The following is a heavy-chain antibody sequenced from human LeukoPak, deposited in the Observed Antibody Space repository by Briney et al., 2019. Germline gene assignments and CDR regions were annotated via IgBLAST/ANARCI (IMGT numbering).Heavy chain of an antibody. CDR2: IYTSGST. V-gene: IGHV4-4*07. D-gene: IGHD6-19*01. J-gene: IGHJ6*03. CDR3: ARGKTYSSGWSSYYYYMDV. Sequence: KASETLSLTCTVAGGSISSYYWSWIRQPAGKGPEWIGRIYTSGSTNYNPSLKSRVTMSVDTSKNQFSLRLSSVTAADTAVYYCARGKTYSSGWSSYYYYMDVWGKGTTVTISS. CDR1: GGSISSYY.